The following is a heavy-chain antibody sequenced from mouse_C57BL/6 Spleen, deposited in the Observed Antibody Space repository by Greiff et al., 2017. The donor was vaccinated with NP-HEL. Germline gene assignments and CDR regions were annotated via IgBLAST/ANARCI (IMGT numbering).Heavy chain of an antibody. D-gene: IGHD2-1*01. CDR1: GYSITSGYY. J-gene: IGHJ1*03. CDR2: ISYDGSN. V-gene: IGHV3-6*01. Sequence: ESGPGLVKPSRSLSLTCSVTGYSITSGYYWNWIRQFPGNKLEWMGYISYDGSNNYNPSLKNRISITRDTSKNQFFLKLNSVTTEDTATYYCARALYLLWPHWYFDVWGTGTTVTVSS. CDR3: ARALYLLWPHWYFDV.